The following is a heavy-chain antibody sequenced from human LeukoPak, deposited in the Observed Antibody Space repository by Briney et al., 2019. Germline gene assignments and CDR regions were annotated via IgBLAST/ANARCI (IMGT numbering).Heavy chain of an antibody. V-gene: IGHV4-39*01. CDR3: ARLCSGGSCYSDHSYYYGMDV. CDR2: IYYSGST. CDR1: GGSISSSSYY. D-gene: IGHD2-15*01. J-gene: IGHJ6*02. Sequence: SETLSLTCTVSGGSISSSSYYWGWIRQPPGKGLEWIGSIYYSGSTYYNPSLKSRVTISVDTSKNQFSLKLSSVTAADTAVYYCARLCSGGSCYSDHSYYYGMDVWGQGTTVTVSS.